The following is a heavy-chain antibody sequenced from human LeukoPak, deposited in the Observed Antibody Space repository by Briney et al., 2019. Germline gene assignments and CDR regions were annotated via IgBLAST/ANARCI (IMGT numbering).Heavy chain of an antibody. CDR3: ARMAAIGAMDV. Sequence: SETLSLTCTVSGGSMSSYYWSWIRQPPGKGLEWIGYIYYSGNTNYNPSLKSRVTISIDTSKNQFSLKLTSVTAADTAVCYCARMAAIGAMDVWGQGTTVTVSS. CDR2: IYYSGNT. V-gene: IGHV4-59*08. J-gene: IGHJ6*02. D-gene: IGHD5-24*01. CDR1: GGSMSSYY.